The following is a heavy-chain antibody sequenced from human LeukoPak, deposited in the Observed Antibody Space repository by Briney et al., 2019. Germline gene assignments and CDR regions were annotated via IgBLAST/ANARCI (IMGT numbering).Heavy chain of an antibody. CDR1: GGSVSSGSYY. CDR3: ARDDRSGYYYVLDY. CDR2: IYYSGST. V-gene: IGHV4-61*01. J-gene: IGHJ4*02. Sequence: PSETLSLTCTVSGGSVSSGSYYWSWIRQPPGKGLEWIGYIYYSGSTNYNPSLKSRVTISVDTSKNQFSLKLSSVTAADTAVYYCARDDRSGYYYVLDYWGQGTLVTVSS. D-gene: IGHD3-22*01.